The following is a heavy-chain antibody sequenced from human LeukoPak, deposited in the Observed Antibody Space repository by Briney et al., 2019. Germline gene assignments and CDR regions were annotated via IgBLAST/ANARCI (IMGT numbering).Heavy chain of an antibody. CDR1: GFTFSSYW. V-gene: IGHV3-7*01. J-gene: IGHJ4*02. Sequence: GGSLRLSCAASGFTFSSYWMSWVRQVPGKGLEWVANIKQDGSEKYYVDSVKGRFTISRDNAKNSLYLQMSSLRADDTAVYYSAATALLAVAGPQDYWGQGTLVTVSS. CDR3: AATALLAVAGPQDY. D-gene: IGHD6-19*01. CDR2: IKQDGSEK.